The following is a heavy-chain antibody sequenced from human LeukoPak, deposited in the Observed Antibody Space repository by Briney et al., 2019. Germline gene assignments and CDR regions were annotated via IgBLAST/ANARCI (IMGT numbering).Heavy chain of an antibody. Sequence: PGGSLRLSCAASGFTFSSYGMHWVRQAPGKGLEWVAFIRYDGSNKYYADSVKGRFTISRDNSKNTLYLQMNSLRAEDTAVYYCAKELVGILEWLEDAFDIWGQGTMVTVSS. V-gene: IGHV3-30*02. CDR3: AKELVGILEWLEDAFDI. D-gene: IGHD3-3*01. CDR2: IRYDGSNK. J-gene: IGHJ3*02. CDR1: GFTFSSYG.